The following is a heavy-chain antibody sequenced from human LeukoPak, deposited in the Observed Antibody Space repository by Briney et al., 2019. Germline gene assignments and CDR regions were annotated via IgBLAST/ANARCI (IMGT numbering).Heavy chain of an antibody. CDR3: ARRSAYYYGSGSWGGFDP. CDR2: INHSGST. J-gene: IGHJ5*02. D-gene: IGHD3-10*01. Sequence: SSETLSLTCAVYGGSFSGYYWSWIRQPPGKGLEWIGEINHSGSTNYNPSLKSRVTISVDTSKNQFSLKLSSVTAADTAVYYCARRSAYYYGSGSWGGFDPWGQGTLVTVSS. V-gene: IGHV4-34*01. CDR1: GGSFSGYY.